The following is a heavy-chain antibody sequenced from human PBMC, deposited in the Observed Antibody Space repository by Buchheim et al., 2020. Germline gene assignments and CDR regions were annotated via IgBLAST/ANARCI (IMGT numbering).Heavy chain of an antibody. J-gene: IGHJ5*02. CDR2: IIPIFGTA. Sequence: QVQLVQSGAEVKKPGSSVKVSCKASGGTFSSYAISWVRQAPGQGLEWMGGIIPIFGTANYAQKFQGRVTITADESTSTAYMELSSLRYEDTAVYYCAREGPTLYYYDSSGYAPLRWFDPWGQGTL. CDR3: AREGPTLYYYDSSGYAPLRWFDP. V-gene: IGHV1-69*01. D-gene: IGHD3-22*01. CDR1: GGTFSSYA.